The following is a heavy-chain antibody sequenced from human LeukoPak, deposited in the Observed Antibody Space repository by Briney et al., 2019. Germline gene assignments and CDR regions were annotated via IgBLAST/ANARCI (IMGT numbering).Heavy chain of an antibody. J-gene: IGHJ4*02. CDR1: GFTVSDAW. CDR2: INSDGSTT. Sequence: GGSLRLPCAVSGFTVSDAWMNWVRQAPGKGLVWVSRINSDGSTTSYADSVKGRFTISRDNAKNTLYLQMNSLRAEDTAVYYCARGASGYSYGWGQGTLVTVSS. CDR3: ARGASGYSYG. D-gene: IGHD5-18*01. V-gene: IGHV3-74*01.